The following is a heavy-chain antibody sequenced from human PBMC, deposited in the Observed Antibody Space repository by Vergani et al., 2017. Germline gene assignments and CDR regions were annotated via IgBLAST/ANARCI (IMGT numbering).Heavy chain of an antibody. CDR2: INPRGGST. V-gene: IGHV1-46*03. D-gene: IGHD2-2*01. J-gene: IGHJ4*02. CDR1: GYTFTSYY. CDR3: ARVGYCSSTICPSFDD. Sequence: QVQLVQSGAEVKKPGASVKVSCKASGYTFTSYYMHWVRQAPGQGLEWMGIINPRGGSTSYAQKFQGRVTMTRDTSTSTVYMELSSLRSEDTAVYYCARVGYCSSTICPSFDDWGQGTLVTVSS.